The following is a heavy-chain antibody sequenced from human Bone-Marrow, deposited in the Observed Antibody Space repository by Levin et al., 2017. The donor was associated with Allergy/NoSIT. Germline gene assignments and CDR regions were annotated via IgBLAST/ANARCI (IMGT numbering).Heavy chain of an antibody. CDR3: ARNPEGIAVAGTGGYYYGMDV. J-gene: IGHJ6*02. V-gene: IGHV3-21*01. CDR1: GFTFSSYS. D-gene: IGHD6-19*01. Sequence: GESLKISCAASGFTFSSYSMNWVRQAPGKGLEWVSSISSSSSYIYYADSVKGRFTISRDNAKNSLYLQMNSLRAEDTAVYYCARNPEGIAVAGTGGYYYGMDVWGQGTTVTVSS. CDR2: ISSSSSYI.